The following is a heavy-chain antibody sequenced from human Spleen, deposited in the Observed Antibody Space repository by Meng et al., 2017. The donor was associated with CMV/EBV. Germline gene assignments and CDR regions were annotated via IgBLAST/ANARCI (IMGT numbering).Heavy chain of an antibody. CDR2: IYYSGST. J-gene: IGHJ6*02. Sequence: SETLSLTCTVSGGSISSTSSYYWGWIRQPPGKGLEWIGSIYYSGSTYYNPSLKSRVTISVDTSKNQFSLNLSSMTAADTAVYYCARDQGRVTIFGVVTPLNMDVWGQGTTVTVSS. CDR1: GGSISSTSSYY. D-gene: IGHD3-3*01. CDR3: ARDQGRVTIFGVVTPLNMDV. V-gene: IGHV4-39*07.